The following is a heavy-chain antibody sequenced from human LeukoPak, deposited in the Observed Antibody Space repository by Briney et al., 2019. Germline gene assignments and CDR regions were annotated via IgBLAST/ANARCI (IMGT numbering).Heavy chain of an antibody. CDR2: IIPIFGTA. D-gene: IGHD5-12*01. J-gene: IGHJ6*03. V-gene: IGHV1-69*13. CDR1: GGTFSSYA. Sequence: GASVKVSCKASGGTFSSYAISWVRQAPGQGLEWMGGIIPIFGTANYAQKFQGRVTITADESTSTAYMELSSLRSEDTAVYYCARGSGIVATIRFDYYYYMDVWGKGTTVTISS. CDR3: ARGSGIVATIRFDYYYYMDV.